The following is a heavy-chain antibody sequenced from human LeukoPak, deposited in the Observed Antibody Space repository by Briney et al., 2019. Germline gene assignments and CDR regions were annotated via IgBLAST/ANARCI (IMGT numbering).Heavy chain of an antibody. CDR3: AKGTNRNYVRVVDY. D-gene: IGHD1-7*01. CDR1: GFTFDDYW. Sequence: GGTLRLSCAASGFTFDDYWMSWVRQAPGKGLEWVSSISGSGDSTNYADSVKGRITISRDNSKNTLYLQMNSLRAEDTAVYYCAKGTNRNYVRVVDYWGQGTLVTVSS. J-gene: IGHJ4*02. V-gene: IGHV3-23*01. CDR2: ISGSGDST.